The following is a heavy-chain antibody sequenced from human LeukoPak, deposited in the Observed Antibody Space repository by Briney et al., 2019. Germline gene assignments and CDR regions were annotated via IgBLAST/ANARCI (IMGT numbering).Heavy chain of an antibody. Sequence: GASVKVSCKASGYTFTSYYMHWVRQAPGQGLEWMGIINPSGGSTSYAQKFQGRVTMTRDTSTSTVYVELSSLRSEDTAVYYCARERYYDSSGYYQGPFDYWGQGTLVTVSS. CDR2: INPSGGST. D-gene: IGHD3-22*01. J-gene: IGHJ4*02. CDR1: GYTFTSYY. CDR3: ARERYYDSSGYYQGPFDY. V-gene: IGHV1-46*01.